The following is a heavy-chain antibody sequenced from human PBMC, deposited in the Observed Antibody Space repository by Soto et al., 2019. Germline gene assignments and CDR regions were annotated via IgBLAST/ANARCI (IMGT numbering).Heavy chain of an antibody. V-gene: IGHV4-59*08. CDR3: ARLCSGGSCYSGYKRDELYFDY. J-gene: IGHJ4*02. Sequence: SETLSLTCTVSGGSISSYYWSWIRQPPGKGLEWIGYIYYSGSTNYNPSLKSRVTISVDTSKNQFSLKLSSVTAADTAVYYCARLCSGGSCYSGYKRDELYFDYWGQGTLVTVSS. CDR2: IYYSGST. CDR1: GGSISSYY. D-gene: IGHD2-15*01.